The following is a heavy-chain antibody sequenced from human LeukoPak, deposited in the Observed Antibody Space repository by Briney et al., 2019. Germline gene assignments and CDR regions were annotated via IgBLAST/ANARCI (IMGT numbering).Heavy chain of an antibody. CDR3: AKASGYSYGYYFDY. Sequence: GGSLRLSCAASGFTFSSYAMSWVRQAPGKGLEWVSAISGSGGSTYYADSVKGRFTISRDNPKNTLYLQMNSLRAEDTAVYYCAKASGYSYGYYFDYWGQGTLVTVSS. D-gene: IGHD5-18*01. CDR1: GFTFSSYA. CDR2: ISGSGGST. J-gene: IGHJ4*02. V-gene: IGHV3-23*01.